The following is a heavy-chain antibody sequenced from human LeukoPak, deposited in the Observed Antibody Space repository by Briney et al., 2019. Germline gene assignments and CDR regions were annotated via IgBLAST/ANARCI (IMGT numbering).Heavy chain of an antibody. CDR1: GFTFSSYE. Sequence: GGSLRLSCAASGFTFSSYEMNWVRQAPGKGLEWVSYISSSGSTTYYADSVKGRFTISRDNSKNTLYLQMNSLRAGDTAVYYCAKVGTVYFPLDFWGQGTLVTVSS. V-gene: IGHV3-48*03. J-gene: IGHJ4*02. CDR3: AKVGTVYFPLDF. CDR2: ISSSGSTT. D-gene: IGHD2/OR15-2a*01.